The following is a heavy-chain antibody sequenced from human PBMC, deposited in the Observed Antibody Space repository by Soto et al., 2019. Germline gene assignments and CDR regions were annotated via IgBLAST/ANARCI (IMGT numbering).Heavy chain of an antibody. Sequence: GASVKVSCKASGNSFTDYAMHWVRQAPGQRLQWMGWINAGNGNTKYSQKFQDRVTFTRDTSAKTAYMELSSLRSEDTAVYYCARVRSGAFDIWGQGTMVTVS. CDR2: INAGNGNT. J-gene: IGHJ3*02. D-gene: IGHD4-17*01. V-gene: IGHV1-3*01. CDR1: GNSFTDYA. CDR3: ARVRSGAFDI.